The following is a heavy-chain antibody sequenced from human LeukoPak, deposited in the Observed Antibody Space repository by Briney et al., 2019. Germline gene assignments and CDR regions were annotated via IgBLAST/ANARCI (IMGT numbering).Heavy chain of an antibody. V-gene: IGHV3-72*01. Sequence: PGGSLRLSCATSGFTFNEHYLGWVRQAPGKGLEWVGRTKNRANSYTTEYAASVKGKFTSSRDDSNNSLRLQMNSLKNEDTAIYYCVASIISPSNYWGLGTLVTVSS. CDR2: TKNRANSYTT. J-gene: IGHJ4*02. CDR3: VASIISPSNY. D-gene: IGHD3-10*01. CDR1: GFTFNEHY.